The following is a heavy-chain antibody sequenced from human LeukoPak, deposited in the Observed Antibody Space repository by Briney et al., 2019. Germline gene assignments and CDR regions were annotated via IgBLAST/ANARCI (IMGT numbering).Heavy chain of an antibody. J-gene: IGHJ4*02. D-gene: IGHD3-22*01. Sequence: PGGSLRLSCAASGFTFSDYAMHWVRQAPGKGLEWVAVISKDGSDKYYPGSVRGRFTISRDNSKNTLYLQMNSLRAEDTAVYYCARDPASWTYYDSSGYYDYWGQGTLVTVSS. CDR3: ARDPASWTYYDSSGYYDY. CDR1: GFTFSDYA. V-gene: IGHV3-30-3*01. CDR2: ISKDGSDK.